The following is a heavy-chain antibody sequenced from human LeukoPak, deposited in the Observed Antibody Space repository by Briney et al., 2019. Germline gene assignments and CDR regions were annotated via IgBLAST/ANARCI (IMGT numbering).Heavy chain of an antibody. Sequence: GGSLRLSCAASGFTFSSYGMRWVRQAPGKGLEWVAVISYDGINKYYADSVKGRFTISRDNSKNTLYLQMNSLRAEDTAVYYCARDYRFLEWLLPHDAFDIWGQGTIVTVSS. D-gene: IGHD3-3*01. J-gene: IGHJ3*02. CDR1: GFTFSSYG. CDR2: ISYDGINK. V-gene: IGHV3-30*03. CDR3: ARDYRFLEWLLPHDAFDI.